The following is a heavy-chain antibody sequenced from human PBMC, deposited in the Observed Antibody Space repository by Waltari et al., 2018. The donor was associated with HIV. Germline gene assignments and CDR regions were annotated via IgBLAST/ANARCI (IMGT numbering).Heavy chain of an antibody. CDR3: ARDPSIVVVPAAMGVFDY. J-gene: IGHJ4*02. Sequence: QVQLVQSGAEVKKPGASVKVSCKASGYTFTSYAMHWVRQAPGQRLEWMGWINAGNGNTKYSQKFQGRVTITRDTSASTAYMELSSLRSEDTAVYYCARDPSIVVVPAAMGVFDYWGQGTLVTVSS. CDR1: GYTFTSYA. D-gene: IGHD2-2*01. CDR2: INAGNGNT. V-gene: IGHV1-3*01.